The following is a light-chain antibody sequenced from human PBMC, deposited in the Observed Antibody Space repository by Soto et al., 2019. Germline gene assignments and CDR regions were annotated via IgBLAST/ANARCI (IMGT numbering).Light chain of an antibody. CDR3: CSYAGSYTWV. Sequence: QSALTQPRSVSGSPGQSVTISCTGTSSDVGGYNYVSWYQQHPGKAPKLMIYDVSKRPSGVPDRFSGSKSGNTASLTISGLQAEDEAAYYCCSYAGSYTWVFGTGTKLIVL. CDR2: DVS. J-gene: IGLJ1*01. V-gene: IGLV2-11*01. CDR1: SSDVGGYNY.